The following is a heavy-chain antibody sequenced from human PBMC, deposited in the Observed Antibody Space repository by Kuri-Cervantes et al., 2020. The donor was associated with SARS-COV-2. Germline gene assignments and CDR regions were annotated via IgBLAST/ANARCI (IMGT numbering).Heavy chain of an antibody. CDR1: GFTFSSYS. V-gene: IGHV3-21*01. D-gene: IGHD1-14*01. CDR3: SRGYPTDYYYYGMDV. Sequence: GESLKISCAASGFTFSSYSMNWVRQAPGKGLEWVSSISSSSSYIYYADSVKGRFTISRDNAKNSLYLQMNSLRAEDTAVYYCSRGYPTDYYYYGMDVWGPGTTVTVSS. CDR2: ISSSSSYI. J-gene: IGHJ6*02.